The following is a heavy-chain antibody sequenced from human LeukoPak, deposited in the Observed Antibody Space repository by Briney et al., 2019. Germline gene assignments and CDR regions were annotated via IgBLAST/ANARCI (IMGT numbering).Heavy chain of an antibody. CDR3: ARDQEGFDY. CDR2: IYPRDGST. J-gene: IGHJ4*02. Sequence: GASVTVSCAASGYTFTSNYIHWVRQAPGQGLEWMGMIYPRDGSTSYAQKFQGRVTVTRDTSTSTVHMELSGLRSEDTAVYYCARDQEGFDYWGQGTLVTVSS. V-gene: IGHV1-46*01. CDR1: GYTFTSNY.